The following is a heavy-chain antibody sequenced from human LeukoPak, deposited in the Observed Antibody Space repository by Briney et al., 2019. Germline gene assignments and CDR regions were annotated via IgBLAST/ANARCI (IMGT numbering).Heavy chain of an antibody. J-gene: IGHJ6*02. Sequence: PSETLSLTCTVSGGSISSYYWSWIRQPPGKGLEWIGYIYYSGSTNYNPSLKSRVTISVDTSKNQFSLKLSSVTAADTAVYYCARVLLWPQAGMDVWGQGTTVTVSS. CDR3: ARVLLWPQAGMDV. CDR1: GGSISSYY. V-gene: IGHV4-59*01. D-gene: IGHD3-10*01. CDR2: IYYSGST.